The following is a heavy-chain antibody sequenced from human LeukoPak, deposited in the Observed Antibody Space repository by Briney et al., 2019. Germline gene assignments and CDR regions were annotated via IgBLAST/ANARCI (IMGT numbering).Heavy chain of an antibody. V-gene: IGHV1-18*01. Sequence: GASVKVSCKASDYTVASYGFSWVRQAPGQGLEWMGWISAYNGNTNYAQKLQGRVTMTTDRSTSTAYMELRSLRSDDTAVYYCARAVITMVRGAPEAFDIWGQGTMVTVSS. CDR2: ISAYNGNT. CDR1: DYTVASYG. D-gene: IGHD3-10*01. J-gene: IGHJ3*02. CDR3: ARAVITMVRGAPEAFDI.